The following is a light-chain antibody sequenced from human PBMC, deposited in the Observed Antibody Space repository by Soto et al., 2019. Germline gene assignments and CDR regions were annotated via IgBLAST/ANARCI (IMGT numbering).Light chain of an antibody. Sequence: EIVLTQSPATLSLSPGERATLSCRASQSVSSYLAWYQQKPGQAPRLLIYDASNRATGIPARFSGSGSGTDFTLTISSLEPEDFAVYYCQQRSNGGSAFGGGTKVEIK. V-gene: IGKV3-11*01. J-gene: IGKJ4*01. CDR3: QQRSNGGSA. CDR1: QSVSSY. CDR2: DAS.